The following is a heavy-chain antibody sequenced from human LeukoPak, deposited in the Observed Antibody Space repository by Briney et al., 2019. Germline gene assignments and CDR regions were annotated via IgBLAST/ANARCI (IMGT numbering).Heavy chain of an antibody. CDR2: IGTAGDT. J-gene: IGHJ3*02. Sequence: PGGSLRLSCAASGFTSSSYDMHWVRQATGKGLEWVSAIGTAGDTYYPGSVKGRFTISRENAKNSLYLQMNSLRAGDTAVYYCARLSSGAAFDIWGQGTMVTVSS. V-gene: IGHV3-13*01. CDR3: ARLSSGAAFDI. D-gene: IGHD3-22*01. CDR1: GFTSSSYD.